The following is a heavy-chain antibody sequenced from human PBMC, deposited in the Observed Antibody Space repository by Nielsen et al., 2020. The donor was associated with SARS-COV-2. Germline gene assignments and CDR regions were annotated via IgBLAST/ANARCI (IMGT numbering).Heavy chain of an antibody. J-gene: IGHJ3*02. CDR2: INPSGGST. D-gene: IGHD2-15*01. CDR3: ASDCSGGSCYSSFGAFDI. V-gene: IGHV1-46*01. Sequence: WVRQAPGQGLEWMGIINPSGGSTSYAQKFQGRVTMTRDTSTSTVYMELSSLRSEDTAVYYCASDCSGGSCYSSFGAFDIWGQGTMVTVSS.